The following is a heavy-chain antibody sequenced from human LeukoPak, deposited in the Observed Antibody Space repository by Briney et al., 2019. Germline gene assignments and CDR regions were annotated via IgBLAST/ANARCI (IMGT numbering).Heavy chain of an antibody. CDR3: AREAYYYDSSYPEGDFDY. V-gene: IGHV4-59*01. CDR2: IYYSGST. Sequence: SETLSLTCTVSGGSLSTYYWNWIRQPPGKGLEWIGYIYYSGSTNYNPSLKSRVTISVDTSKNQFSLKLSSVTAADTAVYYYAREAYYYDSSYPEGDFDYWGQGTLVTVSS. CDR1: GGSLSTYY. D-gene: IGHD3-22*01. J-gene: IGHJ4*02.